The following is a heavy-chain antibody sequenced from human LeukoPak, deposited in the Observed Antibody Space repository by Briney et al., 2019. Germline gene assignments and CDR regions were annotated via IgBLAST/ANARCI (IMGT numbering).Heavy chain of an antibody. V-gene: IGHV3-23*01. CDR2: ISGSGGST. D-gene: IGHD3-3*01. Sequence: PGGSLRLSCAASGFTFSSYAMSWVRQAPGKGLEWVSAISGSGGSTYYADSVKGRFTISRDNSKNTLYVQMNSLKAEDTAVYYCAKELSTLFGPYSFDYWGQGALVTVSS. J-gene: IGHJ4*02. CDR1: GFTFSSYA. CDR3: AKELSTLFGPYSFDY.